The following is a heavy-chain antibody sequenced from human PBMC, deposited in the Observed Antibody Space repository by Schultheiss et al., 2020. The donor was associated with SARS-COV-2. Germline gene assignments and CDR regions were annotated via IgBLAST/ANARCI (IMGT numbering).Heavy chain of an antibody. V-gene: IGHV4-4*09. CDR1: GDSISRYY. CDR2: LYNSGST. J-gene: IGHJ4*02. D-gene: IGHD3-22*01. Sequence: GSLRLSCIVSGDSISRYYWSWIRQPPGKGLEWIGYLYNSGSTNYNPSLKSRVTMSVDASKNQFSLKLSSVTAADTAVYYCARFGYYYSDSSGFDYWGQGTLVTVSS. CDR3: ARFGYYYSDSSGFDY.